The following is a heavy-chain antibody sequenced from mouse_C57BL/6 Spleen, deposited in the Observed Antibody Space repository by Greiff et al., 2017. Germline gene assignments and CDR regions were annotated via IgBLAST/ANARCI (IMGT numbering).Heavy chain of an antibody. CDR1: GYTFTSYW. CDR3: AKFYCDCYVFAD. CDR2: IDPTRGGT. J-gene: IGHJ3*01. D-gene: IGHD2-4*01. Sequence: QVHVKQSGAELVKPGASVKLSCKASGYTFTSYWMHWVKQRPGRGLEWIGRIDPTRGGTKYNEKFKSKATLTVATPSSTDYMQLSSLSSEVSAVYWCAKFYCDCYVFADWGQGTMVTVSA. V-gene: IGHV1-72*01.